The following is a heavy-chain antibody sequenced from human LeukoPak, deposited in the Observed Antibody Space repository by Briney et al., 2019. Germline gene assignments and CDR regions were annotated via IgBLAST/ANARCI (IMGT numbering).Heavy chain of an antibody. Sequence: SQTLSLTCAISGDSVSSNSAAWNWIRQSPSRGLEWLGRTYYRSRWYNDYAVSVKSRIAIDPDTSKNQFSLQLNSVTPEDTAVYYCAREVPWVWNFDLWGRGTLVTVSS. CDR1: GDSVSSNSAA. CDR3: AREVPWVWNFDL. D-gene: IGHD1-26*01. CDR2: TYYRSRWYN. J-gene: IGHJ2*01. V-gene: IGHV6-1*01.